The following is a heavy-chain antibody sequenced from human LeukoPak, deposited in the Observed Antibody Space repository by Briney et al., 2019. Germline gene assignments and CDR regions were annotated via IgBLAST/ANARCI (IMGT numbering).Heavy chain of an antibody. CDR2: IYTGDSDT. J-gene: IGHJ5*02. V-gene: IGHV5-51*01. CDR3: ARGGYCSSTSCYEENWFDP. CDR1: GYSFASYW. D-gene: IGHD2-2*01. Sequence: GESLKISCKGSGYSFASYWIGWVRQMPGKGLEWMGIIYTGDSDTRYSPSFQGQVTIAADKSISTAYLQWSSLKASDTAMYYCARGGYCSSTSCYEENWFDPWGQGTLVTVSS.